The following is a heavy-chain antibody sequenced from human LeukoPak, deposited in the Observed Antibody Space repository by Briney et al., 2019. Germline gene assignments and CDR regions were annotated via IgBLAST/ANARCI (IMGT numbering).Heavy chain of an antibody. Sequence: GGSLRLSCAASGFTFSSYAKSWVRQAPGKGLEWVSAISGSGGSTYYADSVKGRFTISRDNSKNTLYLQMNSLRAEDTAVYYCAKDLGVWFGDPGTFDYWGQGTLVTVSS. CDR3: AKDLGVWFGDPGTFDY. CDR2: ISGSGGST. J-gene: IGHJ4*02. V-gene: IGHV3-23*01. CDR1: GFTFSSYA. D-gene: IGHD3-10*01.